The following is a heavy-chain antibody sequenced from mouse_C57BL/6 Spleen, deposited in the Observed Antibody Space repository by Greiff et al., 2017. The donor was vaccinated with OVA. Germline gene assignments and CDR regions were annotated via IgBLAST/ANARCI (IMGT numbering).Heavy chain of an antibody. V-gene: IGHV1-18*01. D-gene: IGHD2-1*01. J-gene: IGHJ1*03. CDR1: GYTFPDYN. CDR2: INPNNGGT. CDR3: AREDGNYWYFDV. Sequence: VQLQQSGPELVKPGASVTIPCKASGYTFPDYNMDWVKQSHGKSLEWIGDINPNNGGTIYNQKFKGKATLTVDKSSSTAYMELRSLTSEDTAVYYCAREDGNYWYFDVWGTGTTVTVSS.